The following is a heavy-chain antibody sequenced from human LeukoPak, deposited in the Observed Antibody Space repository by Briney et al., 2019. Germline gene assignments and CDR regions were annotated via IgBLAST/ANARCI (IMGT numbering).Heavy chain of an antibody. V-gene: IGHV5-51*01. CDR1: GYSFTSYW. D-gene: IGHD2-15*01. J-gene: IGHJ4*02. CDR2: IYPGDFDI. Sequence: GESLKISCKGSGYSFTSYWIGWVRQKPGKGLEWMGIIYPGDFDIRYSPSFRGQVTISADKSISTAYLQWNSLKASDTAMYYCARRRSCSGGSCYEDFDYWGQGTLVTVSS. CDR3: ARRRSCSGGSCYEDFDY.